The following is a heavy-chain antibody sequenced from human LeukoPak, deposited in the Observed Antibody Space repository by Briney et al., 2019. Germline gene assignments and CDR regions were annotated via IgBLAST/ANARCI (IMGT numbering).Heavy chain of an antibody. CDR2: ISSSGSTI. D-gene: IGHD3-22*01. J-gene: IGHJ4*02. CDR3: ARDSAYYYDSSGYSVDY. V-gene: IGHV3-48*04. Sequence: HPGGSLRLSCAASGFTFSSYSMNWVRQAPGKGLEWVSYISSSGSTIYYADSVKGRFTISRDNAKNSLYLQMNSLRAEDTAVYYCARDSAYYYDSSGYSVDYWGQGTLVTVSS. CDR1: GFTFSSYS.